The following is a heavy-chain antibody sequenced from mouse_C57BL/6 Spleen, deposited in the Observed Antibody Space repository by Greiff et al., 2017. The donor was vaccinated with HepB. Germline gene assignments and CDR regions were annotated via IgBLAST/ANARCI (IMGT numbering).Heavy chain of an antibody. D-gene: IGHD2-5*01. CDR2: IRNKANGYTT. J-gene: IGHJ4*01. V-gene: IGHV7-3*01. CDR1: GFTFTDYY. Sequence: EVQLQESGGGLVQPGGSLSLSCAASGFTFTDYYMSWVRQPPGKALEWLGFIRNKANGYTTEYSASVKGRFTISRDNSQSILYLQMNALRAEDSATYYCARSGSNYDAMDYWGQGTSVTVSS. CDR3: ARSGSNYDAMDY.